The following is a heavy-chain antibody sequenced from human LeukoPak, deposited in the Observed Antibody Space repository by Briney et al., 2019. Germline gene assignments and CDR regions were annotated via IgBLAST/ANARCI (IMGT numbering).Heavy chain of an antibody. CDR2: MNQDGSEI. V-gene: IGHV3-7*01. Sequence: GGSLRLSCVGSGFTFSRYWLNWVRQAPGKGLEWVANMNQDGSEIYYLDSVKGRFTISRDNSKNTLYLQMNSLRAEDTAVYYCARGYSYGYANVDYWGQGTLVTVSS. CDR1: GFTFSRYW. CDR3: ARGYSYGYANVDY. D-gene: IGHD5-18*01. J-gene: IGHJ4*02.